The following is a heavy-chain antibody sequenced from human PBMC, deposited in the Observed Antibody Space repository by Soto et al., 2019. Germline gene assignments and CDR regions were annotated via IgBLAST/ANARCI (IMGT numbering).Heavy chain of an antibody. J-gene: IGHJ4*02. CDR3: ARDLGGPDY. CDR2: LSIDGFGA. V-gene: IGHV3-74*03. Sequence: GGSLRLSCAASDFSLSPYWMHWVRQVPGRGLEWVARLSIDGFGAAYADSVKGRFFISRDIARNTLSLQMNSLRADDTAVYYCARDLGGPDYWGRGTSVTVSS. CDR1: DFSLSPYW. D-gene: IGHD3-16*01.